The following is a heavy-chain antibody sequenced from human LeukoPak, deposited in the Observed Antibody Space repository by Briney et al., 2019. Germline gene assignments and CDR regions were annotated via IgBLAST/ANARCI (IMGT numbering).Heavy chain of an antibody. J-gene: IGHJ4*02. CDR2: ISGSGGST. CDR3: AKGEVRAAAGTGFDC. Sequence: GGSLRLSCAASGFTFSSYAMSWVRQAPGKGLEWVSAISGSGGSTYYADSVKVRFTISRDNSKNTLYLQMNSLRAEDTAVYHCAKGEVRAAAGTGFDCWGQGTLVTVSS. V-gene: IGHV3-23*01. CDR1: GFTFSSYA. D-gene: IGHD6-13*01.